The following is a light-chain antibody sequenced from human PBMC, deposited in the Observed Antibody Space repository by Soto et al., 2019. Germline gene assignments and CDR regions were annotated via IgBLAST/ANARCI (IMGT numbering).Light chain of an antibody. CDR1: QSVSSY. V-gene: IGKV3-11*01. Sequence: EIVLTQSPGTLSLSPGERDTLSCRASQSVSSYLAWYQQKLGQAPRLLIYDASTRATGISARFSGSGSGTDFTLTISSLEPEYFAVYYCQQRSNWPVTFGQGTKVEVK. CDR3: QQRSNWPVT. J-gene: IGKJ1*01. CDR2: DAS.